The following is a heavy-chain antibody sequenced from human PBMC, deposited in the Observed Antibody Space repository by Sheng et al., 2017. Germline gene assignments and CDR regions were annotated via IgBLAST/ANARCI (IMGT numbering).Heavy chain of an antibody. D-gene: IGHD1-1*01. CDR3: ARDRWNDY. Sequence: EVHLVESGGGLVQPGGSLRLSCAASGVTFSGYLLNWVRQSPGKGLEWVANIEPDGYDKYYVDSVKGRFTISRDNARNSLYLQMNNLRVEDTAVYFCARDRWNDYWGQGTWSPSP. J-gene: IGHJ4*02. CDR2: IEPDGYDK. V-gene: IGHV3-7*01. CDR1: GVTFSGYL.